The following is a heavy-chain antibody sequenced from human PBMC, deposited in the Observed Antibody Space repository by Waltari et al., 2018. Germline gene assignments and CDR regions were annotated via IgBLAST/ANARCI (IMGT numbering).Heavy chain of an antibody. CDR2: IYSGGSK. CDR1: GLTFSSYA. J-gene: IGHJ3*02. V-gene: IGHV3-23*03. Sequence: EVQLLESGGGLVQPGGSLRLSCAASGLTFSSYALSWVRQAPGKGLEWGSVIYSGGSKEYADAVKVQFTIARDNSKNTLYLQVNIIRAEDTAVYYCAKKPGYSSSWDAFAIWGQGTMITVSS. CDR3: AKKPGYSSSWDAFAI. D-gene: IGHD6-13*01.